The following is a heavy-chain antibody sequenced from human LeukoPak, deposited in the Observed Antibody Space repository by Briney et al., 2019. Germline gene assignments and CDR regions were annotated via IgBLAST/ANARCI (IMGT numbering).Heavy chain of an antibody. V-gene: IGHV3-30*02. J-gene: IGHJ4*02. CDR1: GFTFSSYG. CDR3: AKLDSELVDY. Sequence: PGGSLRLSCAASGFTFSSYGMHWVRQAPGKGLEWVAFIRYDGSNKYYADSVKGRSTISRDNSKNTLYLQMNSLRAEDTAVYYCAKLDSELVDYWGQGTLVTVSS. CDR2: IRYDGSNK. D-gene: IGHD2-15*01.